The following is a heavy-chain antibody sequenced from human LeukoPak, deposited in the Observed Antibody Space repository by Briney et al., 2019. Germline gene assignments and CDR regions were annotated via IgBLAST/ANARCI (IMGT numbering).Heavy chain of an antibody. V-gene: IGHV1-18*04. Sequence: GASVKVSCKASGYTFTGYYIHWLRQAPGQGLEWMGWISAYNGNTNYVQKLQGRVTMTTDTSTSTAYMELRSLRSDDTAVYYCARGGHYGEDYFDYWGQGTLVTVSS. CDR1: GYTFTGYY. CDR3: ARGGHYGEDYFDY. J-gene: IGHJ4*02. D-gene: IGHD4-17*01. CDR2: ISAYNGNT.